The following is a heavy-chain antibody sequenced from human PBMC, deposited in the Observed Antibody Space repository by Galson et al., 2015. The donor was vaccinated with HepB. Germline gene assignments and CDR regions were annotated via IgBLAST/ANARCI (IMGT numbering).Heavy chain of an antibody. CDR2: ISAYNGNT. D-gene: IGHD6-13*01. V-gene: IGHV1-18*01. Sequence: SVKVSCKASGYTFTSYGISWVRQAPGQGLEWMGWISAYNGNTNYAQKFQGRVTMTEDTSTDTAYMELSSLRSEDTAVYYCATDRRGSWLVDYWGQGTLVTVSS. CDR1: GYTFTSYG. J-gene: IGHJ4*02. CDR3: ATDRRGSWLVDY.